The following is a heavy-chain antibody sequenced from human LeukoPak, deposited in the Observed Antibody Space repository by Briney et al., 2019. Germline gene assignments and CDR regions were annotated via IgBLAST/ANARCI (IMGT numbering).Heavy chain of an antibody. J-gene: IGHJ4*02. V-gene: IGHV4-34*01. CDR2: INHSGST. Sequence: SETLSLTCAVYGGSFSGYYWSWIRQPPGKGPEWIGEINHSGSTNYNPSLKSRVTISVDTSKNQFSLKLSSVTAADTAVYYCARGLSCSGGSCYSYYFDYWGQGTLVTVSS. CDR1: GGSFSGYY. D-gene: IGHD2-15*01. CDR3: ARGLSCSGGSCYSYYFDY.